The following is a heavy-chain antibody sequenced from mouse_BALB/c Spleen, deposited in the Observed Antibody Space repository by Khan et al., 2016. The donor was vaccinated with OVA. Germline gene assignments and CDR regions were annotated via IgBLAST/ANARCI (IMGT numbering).Heavy chain of an antibody. Sequence: QIQLVQSGPELKKPGETVRISCKASGYTFTTAGIQWVQKMPGKGLKWIGWINTHSGALKYAEDFKGRFAFSLEIYANTAYLQITNIKNKDTATDFCTRGGAAYYRNDGGAMEYWGQGTSVTVSS. D-gene: IGHD2-14*01. V-gene: IGHV9-4*02. J-gene: IGHJ4*01. CDR1: GYTFTTAG. CDR2: INTHSGAL. CDR3: TRGGAAYYRNDGGAMEY.